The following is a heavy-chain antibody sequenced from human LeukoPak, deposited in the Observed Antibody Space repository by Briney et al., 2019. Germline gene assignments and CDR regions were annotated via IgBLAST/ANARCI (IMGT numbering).Heavy chain of an antibody. D-gene: IGHD5-18*01. CDR3: ARGPGHTPMAS. CDR1: GGSVSSYY. CDR2: IYYSGST. J-gene: IGHJ5*02. V-gene: IGHV4-59*02. Sequence: PSETLSLTCTVSGGSVSSYYWSWIRQPPGKGLEWIGYIYYSGSTNYNPSLKSRVTISVDTSKNQFSLKLSSVTAADTAVYYCARGPGHTPMASWGQGTLVTVSS.